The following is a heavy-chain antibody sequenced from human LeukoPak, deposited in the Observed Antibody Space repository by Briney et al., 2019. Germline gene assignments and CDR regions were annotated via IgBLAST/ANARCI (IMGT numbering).Heavy chain of an antibody. D-gene: IGHD4-17*01. Sequence: SGPTLVKPTQTLTLTCTFSGFSLSTSGMCVSWIRQPPGKGPEWLGSIYDSGSTYYNPSLKSRVAISVDTSKNQFSLKLSSVTAADTAVYYCARHVDVEINPFGDYLIDYWGQGTLVTVSS. CDR2: IYDSGST. CDR1: GFSLSTSGMC. V-gene: IGHV4-39*01. CDR3: ARHVDVEINPFGDYLIDY. J-gene: IGHJ4*02.